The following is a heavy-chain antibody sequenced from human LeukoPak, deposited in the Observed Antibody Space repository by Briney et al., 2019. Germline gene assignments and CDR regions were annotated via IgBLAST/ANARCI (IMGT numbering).Heavy chain of an antibody. CDR1: GYSISSGYY. J-gene: IGHJ4*02. Sequence: SETLSLTCAVSGYSISSGYYWGWIRQPPGKGLEWIGSIYHSGSTYYNPSLKSRVTISVDTSKNQLSLKLSSVTAADTAVYYCASVRGRSTYYYDSSGYYSDYWGQGTLVTVSS. D-gene: IGHD3-22*01. V-gene: IGHV4-38-2*01. CDR2: IYHSGST. CDR3: ASVRGRSTYYYDSSGYYSDY.